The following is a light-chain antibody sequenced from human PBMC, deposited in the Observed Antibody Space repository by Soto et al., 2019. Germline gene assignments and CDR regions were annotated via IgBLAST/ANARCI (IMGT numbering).Light chain of an antibody. CDR1: SSDIGASTF. J-gene: IGLJ2*01. CDR2: EVS. CDR3: SSYSGTSSLV. Sequence: QSALTQPASVSESPGQSITISCTGTSSDIGASTFVSWYQQHPGKAPKLLIYEVSNRPSGVSDRFSGSKSGNTASLTISGLQAEDEADFYCSSYSGTSSLVFGGGTKLTVL. V-gene: IGLV2-14*03.